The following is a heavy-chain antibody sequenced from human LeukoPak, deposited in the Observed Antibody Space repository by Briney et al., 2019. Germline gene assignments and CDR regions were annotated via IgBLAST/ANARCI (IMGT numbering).Heavy chain of an antibody. CDR3: ASERGYSGYFDY. V-gene: IGHV1-69*05. CDR2: IIPIFGTA. J-gene: IGHJ4*02. Sequence: SVKVSCKASGGTFRSYAISWVRQAPGQGLEWMGGIIPIFGTANYAQKFQGRVTITTDESTSTAYMELSSLRSEDTAVYYCASERGYSGYFDYWGQGTLVTVSS. CDR1: GGTFRSYA. D-gene: IGHD5-12*01.